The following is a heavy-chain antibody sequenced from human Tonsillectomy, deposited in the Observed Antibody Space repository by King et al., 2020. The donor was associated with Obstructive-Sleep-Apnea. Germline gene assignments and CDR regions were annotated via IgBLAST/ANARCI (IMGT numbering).Heavy chain of an antibody. Sequence: QLVQSGAEVKKPESSVKVSCKASGGSFSSDAISWVRRAPGQGLEWMGGIIPIFGKVDYAQKFQGRVTITADESTSTVYMELNSLRSEDTAVYYCARPSGAGTGYFQNWGQGTLVTVSS. J-gene: IGHJ1*01. D-gene: IGHD1-7*01. V-gene: IGHV1-69*01. CDR3: ARPSGAGTGYFQN. CDR1: GGSFSSDA. CDR2: IIPIFGKV.